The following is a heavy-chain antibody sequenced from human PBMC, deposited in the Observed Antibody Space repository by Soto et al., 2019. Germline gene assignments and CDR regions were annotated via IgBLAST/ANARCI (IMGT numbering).Heavy chain of an antibody. V-gene: IGHV1-69*13. CDR1: GGTFSRFA. CDR2: IIPVFGTA. D-gene: IGHD3-16*02. CDR3: ARDWGLRLGELSFFDY. J-gene: IGHJ4*02. Sequence: GASVKVSCKASGGTFSRFAISWVRQAPGQGLEWMGGIIPVFGTANYAQKFQGRVTITADESTTTAHMELSSLRSDDTAVYYCARDWGLRLGELSFFDYWGQGTLVTVSS.